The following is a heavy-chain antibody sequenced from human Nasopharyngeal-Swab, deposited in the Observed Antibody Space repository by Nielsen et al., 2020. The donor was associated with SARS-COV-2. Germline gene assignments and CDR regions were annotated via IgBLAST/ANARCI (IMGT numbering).Heavy chain of an antibody. Sequence: VRQAPGKGLEWVAHIKQSGSGQYYVDSVKGRFTISRDNAKNSLSQQMNSLRAEDTAVYYCARYCSTTSCPRGFDYWGQGTLVTVSS. D-gene: IGHD2-2*01. J-gene: IGHJ4*02. CDR3: ARYCSTTSCPRGFDY. V-gene: IGHV3-7*01. CDR2: IKQSGSGQ.